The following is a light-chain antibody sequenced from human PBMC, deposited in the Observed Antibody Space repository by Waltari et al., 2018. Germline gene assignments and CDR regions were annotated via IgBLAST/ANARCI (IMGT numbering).Light chain of an antibody. V-gene: IGLV3-19*01. CDR1: SLTSCY. CDR2: GQN. J-gene: IGLJ3*02. Sequence: SSELTQDPAVSVALGQTVKITCHGDSLTSCYATWYQQKPGQAPVLVIYGQNNRPSGIPDRFSGSNSGNTASLTITGSQAEDEADYYCKSRDSSGNRWVFGGGTKLTVL. CDR3: KSRDSSGNRWV.